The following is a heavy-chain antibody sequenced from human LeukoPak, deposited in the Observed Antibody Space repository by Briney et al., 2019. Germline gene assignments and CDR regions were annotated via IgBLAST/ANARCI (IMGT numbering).Heavy chain of an antibody. V-gene: IGHV4-31*03. CDR3: ARGTSGYDYFDY. D-gene: IGHD5-12*01. J-gene: IGHJ4*02. CDR1: GGSISSGGYY. Sequence: SETLSLTCTVSGGSISSGGYYWSWLRQHPGKGREWIGYIYYSGSTYYNPSLKSRVTISVDTSKNQFSLKLSSVTAADTAVYYCARGTSGYDYFDYWGQGTLVTVSS. CDR2: IYYSGST.